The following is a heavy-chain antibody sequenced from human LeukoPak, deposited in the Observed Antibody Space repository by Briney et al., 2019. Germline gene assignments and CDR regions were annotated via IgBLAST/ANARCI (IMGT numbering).Heavy chain of an antibody. Sequence: GGSLRLSCAASGFTFSSYAMHWVRQAPGKGLEWVAVISYDGSNKYYADSVKGRFTISRDNSKNTLYLQMNSLRAEGTAVYYCARSSLGIAAAGDFDYWGQGTLVTVSS. V-gene: IGHV3-30-3*01. D-gene: IGHD6-13*01. CDR3: ARSSLGIAAAGDFDY. CDR2: ISYDGSNK. CDR1: GFTFSSYA. J-gene: IGHJ4*02.